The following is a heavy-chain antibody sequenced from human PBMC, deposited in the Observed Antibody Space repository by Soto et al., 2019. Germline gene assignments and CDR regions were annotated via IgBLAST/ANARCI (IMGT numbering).Heavy chain of an antibody. J-gene: IGHJ6*03. D-gene: IGHD2-2*01. Sequence: GGSLRLSCAASGFTFSDYYMSWIRQAPGKGLEWVSYISSSGSTIYYADSVKGRFTISRDNAKNSLYLQMNSRRAEDTAVYYCARKLKGYCSSTSCYAPYYYYMDVWGKGTTVTVSS. V-gene: IGHV3-11*01. CDR1: GFTFSDYY. CDR3: ARKLKGYCSSTSCYAPYYYYMDV. CDR2: ISSSGSTI.